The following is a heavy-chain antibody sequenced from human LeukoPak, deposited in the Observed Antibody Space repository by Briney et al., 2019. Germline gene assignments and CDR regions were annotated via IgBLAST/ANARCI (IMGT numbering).Heavy chain of an antibody. CDR2: ISRSSSYI. V-gene: IGHV3-21*01. J-gene: IGHJ4*02. Sequence: PGGSLRLSCAASGFTFSSYRMNWVRQAPGKGLEWVSSISRSSSYINYVDSVKGRFTISRDNAKNSLYLQMNSLRAEDTAVYYCARGASSGYYFDYWGQGTLVTVSS. CDR3: ARGASSGYYFDY. CDR1: GFTFSSYR. D-gene: IGHD3-22*01.